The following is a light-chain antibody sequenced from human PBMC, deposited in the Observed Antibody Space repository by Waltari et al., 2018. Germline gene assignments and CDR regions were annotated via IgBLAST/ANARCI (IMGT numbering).Light chain of an antibody. CDR3: QQYNSYPLT. CDR1: QSISSW. V-gene: IGKV1-5*03. Sequence: DIQMTKSPSTLTASVGPSVTITCRASQSISSWLAWYQQKPGKAPKLLIYKASSLESGVPSRFSGSGSGTEFTLTISSLQPDDFATYYCQQYNSYPLTFGGGTKVEIK. J-gene: IGKJ4*01. CDR2: KAS.